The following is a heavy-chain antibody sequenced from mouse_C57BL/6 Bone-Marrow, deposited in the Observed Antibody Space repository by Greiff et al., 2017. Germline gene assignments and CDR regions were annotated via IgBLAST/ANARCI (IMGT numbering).Heavy chain of an antibody. V-gene: IGHV1-72*01. J-gene: IGHJ4*01. CDR2: IAPNSGGT. CDR1: GYTFTSYW. Sequence: QVQLQQPGAELVKPGASVKLSCKASGYTFTSYWMHWVKQRPGRGLAWIGRIAPNSGGTKYNEKFKSKATLTVDKPSSTAYMQLSSLTSEDSAVYYCARCSYYAMDYWGQGTSVTVSS. CDR3: ARCSYYAMDY.